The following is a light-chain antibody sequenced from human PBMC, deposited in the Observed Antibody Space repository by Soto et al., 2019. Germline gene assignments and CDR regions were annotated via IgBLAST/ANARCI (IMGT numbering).Light chain of an antibody. CDR1: SNDVGAYKY. V-gene: IGLV2-8*01. CDR3: SSYAGSNNLVI. Sequence: QSALTQPPSASGSPGQSVTISCTGTSNDVGAYKYVSWYQQHPGKAPKLIISEVNKRPSGVPDRFSGSKSGNMASLIVSGLQAEDEADYYCSSYAGSNNLVIFGGGTQLTVL. J-gene: IGLJ2*01. CDR2: EVN.